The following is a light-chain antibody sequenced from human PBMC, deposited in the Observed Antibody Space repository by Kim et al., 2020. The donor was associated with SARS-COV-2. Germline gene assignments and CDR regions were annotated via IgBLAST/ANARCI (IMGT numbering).Light chain of an antibody. J-gene: IGKJ2*01. CDR2: WAS. CDR1: QNLIYRSNAENY. Sequence: RATINGKSSQNLIYRSNAENYLAWYQQKPGQPPKLLIYWASTRESGVPDRFSGSGSGTDFTLTINNLQAEDVAVYFCQQYHSSPYTFGQGTKLEI. V-gene: IGKV4-1*01. CDR3: QQYHSSPYT.